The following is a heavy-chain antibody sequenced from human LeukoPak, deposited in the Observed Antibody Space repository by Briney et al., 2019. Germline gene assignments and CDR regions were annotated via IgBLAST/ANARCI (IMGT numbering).Heavy chain of an antibody. V-gene: IGHV5-51*01. D-gene: IGHD3-3*01. CDR3: ARSRFLECCGMDV. CDR1: GYSFTSYW. Sequence: GESLQISCKGSGYSFTSYWIGWVRQMPGKGLEWMGIIYPGDSDTRYSPSFQGQVTISADKSISTAYLQWSSLKASDTAMYYCARSRFLECCGMDVWGQGTTVTVSS. CDR2: IYPGDSDT. J-gene: IGHJ6*02.